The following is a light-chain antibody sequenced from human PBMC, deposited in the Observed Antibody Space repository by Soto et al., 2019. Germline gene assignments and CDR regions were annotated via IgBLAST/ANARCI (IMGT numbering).Light chain of an antibody. Sequence: EIVLTQSPGTLSLSPGEGATLSCSASQSVASSYLAWYQQKPGQAPRLLIYGASNRATGIPDRFSGGGSGTDFTRTISRLEPEDFAVYYCQQYGSSSYTFGQGTKLEIK. V-gene: IGKV3-20*01. CDR1: QSVASSY. CDR2: GAS. J-gene: IGKJ2*01. CDR3: QQYGSSSYT.